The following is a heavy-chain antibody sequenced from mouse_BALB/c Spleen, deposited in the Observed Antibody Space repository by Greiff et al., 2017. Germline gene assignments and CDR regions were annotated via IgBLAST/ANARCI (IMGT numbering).Heavy chain of an antibody. J-gene: IGHJ4*01. Sequence: EVQGVESGGGLVKPGGSLKLSCAASGFTFSSYAMSWVRQSPEKRLEWVAEISSGGSYTYYPDTVTGRFTISRDNAKNNLYLEMSSLRSEDTAMYYCARSDRSFYYAMDYWGQGTSVTVSS. CDR1: GFTFSSYA. CDR3: ARSDRSFYYAMDY. D-gene: IGHD2-14*01. CDR2: ISSGGSYT. V-gene: IGHV5-9-4*01.